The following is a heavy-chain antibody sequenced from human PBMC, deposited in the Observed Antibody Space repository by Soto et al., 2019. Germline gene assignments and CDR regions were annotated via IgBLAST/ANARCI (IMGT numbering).Heavy chain of an antibody. Sequence: SETLSLTCAVSGGSISSGGYSWSWIRQPPGKGLEWIGYIYHSGSTYYNPSLKSRVTISVDRSKNQFSLKLSSVTAADTAVYYCTRDFWSGYWTNWFDPWGQGTLVTVS. D-gene: IGHD3-3*01. CDR2: IYHSGST. CDR3: TRDFWSGYWTNWFDP. J-gene: IGHJ5*02. V-gene: IGHV4-30-2*01. CDR1: GGSISSGGYS.